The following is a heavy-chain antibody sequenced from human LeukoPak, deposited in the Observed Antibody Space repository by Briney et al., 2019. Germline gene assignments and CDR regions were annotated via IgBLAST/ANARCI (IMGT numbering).Heavy chain of an antibody. CDR3: AKETRAYSYGPDAFDI. V-gene: IGHV3-9*01. CDR2: ISWNSGSI. Sequence: SGGSLRLSCAASGFTFDDYAMHWVRQAPGKGLEWVSGISWNSGSIGYADSVKGRFTISRDNAKNSLYLQMNSLRAEDTALYYCAKETRAYSYGPDAFDIWGHGTMVTVSS. J-gene: IGHJ3*02. D-gene: IGHD5-18*01. CDR1: GFTFDDYA.